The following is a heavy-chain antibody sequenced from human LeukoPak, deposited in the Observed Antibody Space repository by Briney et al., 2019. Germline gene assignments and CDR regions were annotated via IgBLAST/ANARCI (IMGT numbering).Heavy chain of an antibody. D-gene: IGHD5-18*01. Sequence: SETLSLTCAVYGGSFSGYYWSWIRQPPGKGLEWIGEINHSGSTNYNPSLKSRVTISVDTSKNQFSLKLSSVTAADTAVYYCAISTAWRYYFDYWGQGTLVTVSS. CDR3: AISTAWRYYFDY. CDR1: GGSFSGYY. J-gene: IGHJ4*02. CDR2: INHSGST. V-gene: IGHV4-34*01.